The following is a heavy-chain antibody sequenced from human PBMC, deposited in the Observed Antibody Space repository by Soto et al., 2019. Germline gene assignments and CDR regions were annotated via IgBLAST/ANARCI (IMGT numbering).Heavy chain of an antibody. V-gene: IGHV1-8*01. CDR2: MTPNSGNT. D-gene: IGHD4-17*01. Sequence: QVQLVQSGAEVKKSGASVKVSCKASGYTFTSHDINWVRQATGQGLEWMGWMTPNSGNTGYAQKFQGRVTXTXNXTISTAYMELRSLRSEDTAVYYCARWDYGYYARFDYWGQGTLVTVSS. J-gene: IGHJ4*02. CDR3: ARWDYGYYARFDY. CDR1: GYTFTSHD.